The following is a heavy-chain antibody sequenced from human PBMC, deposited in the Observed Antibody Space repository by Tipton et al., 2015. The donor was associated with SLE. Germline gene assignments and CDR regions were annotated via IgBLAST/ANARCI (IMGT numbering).Heavy chain of an antibody. CDR2: INHSGST. D-gene: IGHD2-15*01. Sequence: LRLSCAVYGGSFSGYYWSWIRQPTGKGLEWIGEINHSGSTNYNPSLKSRVTISVDTSKNQFSLKLSSVTAADTAVYYCASHGGNFGYWGQGTLVTVSS. V-gene: IGHV4-34*01. CDR1: GGSFSGYY. J-gene: IGHJ4*02. CDR3: ASHGGNFGY.